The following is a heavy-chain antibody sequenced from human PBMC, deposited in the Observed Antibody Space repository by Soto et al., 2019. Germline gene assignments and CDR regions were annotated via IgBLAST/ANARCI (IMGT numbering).Heavy chain of an antibody. D-gene: IGHD6-6*01. Sequence: SGPTLVNPTQTVTLTCTFSGFSLTTSGVRVSWIRQPPGKALEWLARIDWDDDKLYSTSLKTRLTISKDTSKNQVVLTVTNMDPVDTATYYCARTLTSSVLWFDSWGQGTPVTVSS. CDR3: ARTLTSSVLWFDS. J-gene: IGHJ5*01. CDR1: GFSLTTSGVR. V-gene: IGHV2-70*04. CDR2: IDWDDDK.